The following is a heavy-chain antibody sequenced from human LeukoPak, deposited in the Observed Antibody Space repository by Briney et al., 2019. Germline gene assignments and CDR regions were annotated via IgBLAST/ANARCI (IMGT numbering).Heavy chain of an antibody. V-gene: IGHV3-74*01. CDR2: IDSGGSGT. Sequence: GGSLRLSCAASGFTFSNYWMHWVRQVPGKGLVWVSRIDSGGSGTVYAASVKGRFTISRDNAKNMLYLQMNSLRAEDTAVYYCARGPVGLSALDSWGQGTLVTVSS. J-gene: IGHJ4*02. CDR3: ARGPVGLSALDS. D-gene: IGHD2-15*01. CDR1: GFTFSNYW.